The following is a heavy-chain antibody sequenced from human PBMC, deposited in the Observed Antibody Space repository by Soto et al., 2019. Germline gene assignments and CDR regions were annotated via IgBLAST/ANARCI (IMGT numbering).Heavy chain of an antibody. V-gene: IGHV1-58*01. CDR3: AADPYHCRGADCYSIDLPGVSYNGMDV. J-gene: IGHJ6*02. CDR1: GFTFSNSA. CDR2: IVVGSGNT. D-gene: IGHD2-15*01. Sequence: SVKVSCKASGFTFSNSAVQWVRQARGQRLEWLGWIVVGSGNTNYAQKFQDRVTISRDMSTSTAYMDLGSLRSEDTAAYYCAADPYHCRGADCYSIDLPGVSYNGMDVWGQGTSVTVSS.